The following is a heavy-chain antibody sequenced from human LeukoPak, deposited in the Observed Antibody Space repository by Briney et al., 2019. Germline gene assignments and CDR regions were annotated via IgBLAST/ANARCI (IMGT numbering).Heavy chain of an antibody. Sequence: GGSLRLSCAASGFTFSSYWMSWVRQAPGKGLEWVANIKQDGSEKYYVDSVKGRFTISRDNAKDSLYLQMNSLRAEDTAVYYCARDRVTMVRGVNYYFDYWGQGTLVTVSS. D-gene: IGHD3-10*01. J-gene: IGHJ4*02. V-gene: IGHV3-7*05. CDR3: ARDRVTMVRGVNYYFDY. CDR1: GFTFSSYW. CDR2: IKQDGSEK.